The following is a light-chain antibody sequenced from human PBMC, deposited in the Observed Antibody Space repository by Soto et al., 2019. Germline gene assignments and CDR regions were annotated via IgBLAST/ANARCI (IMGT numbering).Light chain of an antibody. Sequence: DIQMTQSPSSVSASVGDRVTITCRASQGIGNWLAWYQQKPGKAPNLLIYSASSLQSGAPSRFSGSGSGTDFTLTISSLQPDDFATYYCQQANSFPLTFGGGTKV. CDR1: QGIGNW. CDR2: SAS. CDR3: QQANSFPLT. V-gene: IGKV1-12*01. J-gene: IGKJ4*01.